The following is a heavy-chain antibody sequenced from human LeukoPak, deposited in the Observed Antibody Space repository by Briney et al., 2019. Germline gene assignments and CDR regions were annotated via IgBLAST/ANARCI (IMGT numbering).Heavy chain of an antibody. CDR1: GFTFSSYW. CDR3: ARSRIHYFDY. V-gene: IGHV3-74*01. CDR2: NNSDGSST. J-gene: IGHJ4*02. Sequence: GRSLRLSCAASGFTFSSYWMHWVRQAPGKGLVWVSRNNSDGSSTSYADSVKGRFTISRDNAKNTLYLQMNSLRAEDTAVYYCARSRIHYFDYWGQGTLVTVSS.